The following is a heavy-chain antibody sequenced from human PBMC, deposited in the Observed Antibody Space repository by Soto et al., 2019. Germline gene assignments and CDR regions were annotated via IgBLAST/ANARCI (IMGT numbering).Heavy chain of an antibody. CDR3: VSPSNGHDFLYDY. CDR1: RGTFSSNS. V-gene: IGHV1-69*13. J-gene: IGHJ4*02. CDR2: IIPTFGAI. D-gene: IGHD5-12*01. Sequence: ASVKVSCKTPRGTFSSNSISWARQAPGQGLEYMGGIIPTFGAINHAEMFRDRVSITADESTTTVFMELSSLRPEDAAVYYSVSPSNGHDFLYDYWGQGTLVTVAS.